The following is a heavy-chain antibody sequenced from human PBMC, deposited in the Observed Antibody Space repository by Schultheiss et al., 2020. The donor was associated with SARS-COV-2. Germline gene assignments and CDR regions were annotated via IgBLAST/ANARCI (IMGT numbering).Heavy chain of an antibody. CDR3: ASLAAAGTRKLFDY. CDR2: IWYDGSNK. CDR1: GFTFSSYG. V-gene: IGHV3-30*19. J-gene: IGHJ4*02. D-gene: IGHD6-13*01. Sequence: GGSLRLSCAASGFTFSSYGMHWVRQAPGKGLEWVAVIWYDGSNKYYADSVKGRFTISRDNSKNTLYLQMNSLRAEDTAVYYCASLAAAGTRKLFDYWGQGTLVTVSS.